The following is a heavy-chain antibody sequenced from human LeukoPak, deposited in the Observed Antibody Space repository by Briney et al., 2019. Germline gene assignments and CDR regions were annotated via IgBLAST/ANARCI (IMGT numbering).Heavy chain of an antibody. Sequence: GGSLRLSCAASGFTFSNYAMNWVRQTPGMRLEWVSAISGFGGSTYNADFVKGRFTISRDNSKNTLYLQMNGLRAEDTAIYYCAKDPFLGVIDPYFDYWGQGTLVTVSS. CDR3: AKDPFLGVIDPYFDY. J-gene: IGHJ4*02. V-gene: IGHV3-23*01. CDR2: ISGFGGST. CDR1: GFTFSNYA. D-gene: IGHD3-10*01.